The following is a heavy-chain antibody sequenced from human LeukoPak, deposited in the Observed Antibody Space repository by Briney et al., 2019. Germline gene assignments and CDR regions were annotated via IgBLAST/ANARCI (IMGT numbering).Heavy chain of an antibody. CDR3: ARNQEHVPLGYCSSTSCSFYFDY. V-gene: IGHV1-18*01. CDR1: GYTFTSYG. Sequence: ASVKVSCKASGYTFTSYGISWVRPAPGQGLEWMGWISAYNGNTNYAQKLQGRVTMTTDTSTSTAYMELRSLRSDDTAVYYCARNQEHVPLGYCSSTSCSFYFDYWGQGTLVTVSS. D-gene: IGHD2-2*01. CDR2: ISAYNGNT. J-gene: IGHJ4*02.